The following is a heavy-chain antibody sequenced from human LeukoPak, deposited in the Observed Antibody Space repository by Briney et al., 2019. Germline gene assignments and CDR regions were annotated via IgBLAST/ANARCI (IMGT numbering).Heavy chain of an antibody. CDR3: ARILAFSGSWGYFDY. CDR1: GFTFNIYW. D-gene: IGHD6-13*01. Sequence: GGSLRLSCEASGFTFNIYWMSWVRQAPGKGLEWVANIKRDGNEKFYVDSVKGRFTISRDDANNSLCLQMNGLRAEDTAVYYCARILAFSGSWGYFDYWGQGALVTVSS. V-gene: IGHV3-7*05. J-gene: IGHJ4*02. CDR2: IKRDGNEK.